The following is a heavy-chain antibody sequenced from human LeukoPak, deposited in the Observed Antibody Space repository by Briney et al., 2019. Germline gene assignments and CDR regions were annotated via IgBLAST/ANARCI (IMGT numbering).Heavy chain of an antibody. CDR1: GYTFTSYG. J-gene: IGHJ5*02. CDR3: ARDHSSGWYPFNWFDP. D-gene: IGHD6-19*01. CDR2: ISAYNGNT. Sequence: GASVKVSCNASGYTFTSYGISWVRQAPGQGLEWMGWISAYNGNTNYAQKLQGRVTMTTDTSTSTAYMQLRSLRSDDTAVYYCARDHSSGWYPFNWFDPWGQGTQVTVSS. V-gene: IGHV1-18*01.